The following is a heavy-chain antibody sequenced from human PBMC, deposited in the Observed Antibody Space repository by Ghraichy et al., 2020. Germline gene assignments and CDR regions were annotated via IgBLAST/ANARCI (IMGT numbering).Heavy chain of an antibody. CDR2: IGTAGDP. Sequence: GGSLRLSCAASGFTFSSYDMHWVRQATGKGLEWVSAIGTAGDPYYPGSVKGRFTISRENAKNSLYLQMNSLRAGDTAVYYCARARRAARYYYDSSGYPEYYYGMDVWGQGTTVTVSS. D-gene: IGHD3-22*01. V-gene: IGHV3-13*05. J-gene: IGHJ6*02. CDR3: ARARRAARYYYDSSGYPEYYYGMDV. CDR1: GFTFSSYD.